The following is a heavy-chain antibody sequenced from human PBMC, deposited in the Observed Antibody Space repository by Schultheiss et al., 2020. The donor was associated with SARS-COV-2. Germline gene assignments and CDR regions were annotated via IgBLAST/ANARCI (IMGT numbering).Heavy chain of an antibody. CDR1: GFTFSSYA. D-gene: IGHD5-18*01. CDR3: AKDRGYSYGYFSATLGEAKGFDD. Sequence: GASLKISCAASGFTFSSYAMSWVRQAPGTGLEWVSGISGSGGSTYYADSVKGRFTISRDNSKNTLYLQINSLRAEDTAVYYCAKDRGYSYGYFSATLGEAKGFDDWGQGTLVTVSS. V-gene: IGHV3-23*01. CDR2: ISGSGGST. J-gene: IGHJ4*02.